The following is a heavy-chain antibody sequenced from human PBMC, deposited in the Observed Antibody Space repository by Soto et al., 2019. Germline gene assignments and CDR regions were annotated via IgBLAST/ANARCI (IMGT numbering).Heavy chain of an antibody. D-gene: IGHD3-10*02. CDR1: AFTFNNYA. Sequence: EVQLLESGGGLVQPGGSLRLSCAASAFTFNNYAMSWVRQAPGKGLEWVSAISDSGASTYYADSVKGRFTISRDNSKNTLSLQMNSLRAEDTAVYYCAKVYHYYVRGMDVWGQGTTVTGSS. CDR3: AKVYHYYVRGMDV. J-gene: IGHJ6*02. V-gene: IGHV3-23*01. CDR2: ISDSGAST.